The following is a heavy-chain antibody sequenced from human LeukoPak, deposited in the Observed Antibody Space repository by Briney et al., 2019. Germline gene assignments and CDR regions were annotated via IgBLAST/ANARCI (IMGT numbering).Heavy chain of an antibody. Sequence: PGGSLRLSCAASGFSFSDAWMSWVRQAPGKGLERVGHIRSIGDGGTTDYAAPVKGRFTISRDDSKNTLYLQMNSLKTEDTAVYYCTTDPSYYDFWSGYSYYFDYWGQGTLVTVSS. CDR2: IRSIGDGGTT. CDR1: GFSFSDAW. V-gene: IGHV3-15*01. CDR3: TTDPSYYDFWSGYSYYFDY. D-gene: IGHD3-3*01. J-gene: IGHJ4*02.